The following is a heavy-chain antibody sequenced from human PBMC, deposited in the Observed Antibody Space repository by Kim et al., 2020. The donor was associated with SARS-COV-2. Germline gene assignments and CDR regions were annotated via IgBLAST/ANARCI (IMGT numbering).Heavy chain of an antibody. Sequence: GGSLRLSCAASGFTFSSYWMHWVRQAPGKGLVWVSRINSDGSSTSYADSVKGRFTISRDNAKNTLYLQMNSLRAEDTAVYYCAREDTAMAAPDYWGQGTLVTVSS. CDR3: AREDTAMAAPDY. V-gene: IGHV3-74*01. CDR2: INSDGSST. CDR1: GFTFSSYW. D-gene: IGHD5-18*01. J-gene: IGHJ4*02.